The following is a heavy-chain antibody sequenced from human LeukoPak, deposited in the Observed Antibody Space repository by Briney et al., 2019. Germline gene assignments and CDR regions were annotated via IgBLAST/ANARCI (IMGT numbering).Heavy chain of an antibody. V-gene: IGHV1-8*01. Sequence: ASVKVSCKASGYTFTSYDINWVRQATGQGLEWMGWMNPNSDNTGYAQKFQGRVTMTRNTSISTAYMELSSLRSEDTAVYYCARGRGYDSSGQYYFDYWGQGTLVTVSS. D-gene: IGHD3-22*01. CDR2: MNPNSDNT. J-gene: IGHJ4*02. CDR3: ARGRGYDSSGQYYFDY. CDR1: GYTFTSYD.